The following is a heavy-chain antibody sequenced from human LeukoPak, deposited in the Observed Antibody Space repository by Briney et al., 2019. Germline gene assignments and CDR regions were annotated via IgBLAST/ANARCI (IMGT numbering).Heavy chain of an antibody. V-gene: IGHV3-53*01. D-gene: IGHD2-15*01. Sequence: GGSLRLSCTVSGFTVSSNSMSWVRQAPGKGLEWVSFIYSDNTHYSDSVKGRFTISRDNSKNTLYLQMNSLRAEDTALYYCAQDSHCSGGSCYQQNWGQGTLVTVSS. J-gene: IGHJ4*02. CDR2: IYSDNT. CDR1: GFTVSSNS. CDR3: AQDSHCSGGSCYQQN.